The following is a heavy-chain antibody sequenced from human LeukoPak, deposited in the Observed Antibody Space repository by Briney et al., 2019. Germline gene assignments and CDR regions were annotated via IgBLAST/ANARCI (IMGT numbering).Heavy chain of an antibody. CDR2: ISSSGSTI. D-gene: IGHD3-10*02. V-gene: IGHV3-48*04. CDR1: GFTFSSYG. CDR3: AELGITMIGGV. J-gene: IGHJ6*04. Sequence: VGSLRLSCAASGFTFSSYGMHWVRQAPGKGLEWVSYISSSGSTIYYADSVKGRFTISRDNAKNSLYLQMNSLRAEDTAVYYCAELGITMIGGVWGKGTTVTISS.